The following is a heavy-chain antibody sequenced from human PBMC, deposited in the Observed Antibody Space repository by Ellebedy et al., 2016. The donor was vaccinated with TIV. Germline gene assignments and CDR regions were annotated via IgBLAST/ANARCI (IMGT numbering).Heavy chain of an antibody. V-gene: IGHV4-38-2*02. D-gene: IGHD3-16*01. CDR3: ATDRGVKGEFDN. CDR1: GYSISSSYY. Sequence: SETLSLXXTVPGYSISSSYYWGWVRQPPGKGLEWIASIYRSGSTYYNPSLKSRVTISTETSKNQFSLKLSSVTAADTAVYYCATDRGVKGEFDNWGQGTLVTVSS. J-gene: IGHJ4*02. CDR2: IYRSGST.